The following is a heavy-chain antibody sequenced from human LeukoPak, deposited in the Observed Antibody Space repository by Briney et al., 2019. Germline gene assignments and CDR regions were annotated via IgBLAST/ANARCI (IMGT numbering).Heavy chain of an antibody. J-gene: IGHJ4*02. D-gene: IGHD3-10*01. CDR3: ARDSTGYYGSGSYFLSG. V-gene: IGHV3-48*01. CDR2: ISSSSSTI. CDR1: GFTFSSYS. Sequence: GGSLRLSCAASGFTFSSYSMNWVRQAPGKGLEWVSYISSSSSTIYYGDSVKGRFTISRDNAKNSLYLQMNSLRAEDTAVYYCARDSTGYYGSGSYFLSGWGQGTLVTVSS.